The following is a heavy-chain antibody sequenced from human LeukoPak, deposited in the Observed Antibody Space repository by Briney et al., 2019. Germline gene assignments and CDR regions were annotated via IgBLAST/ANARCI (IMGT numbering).Heavy chain of an antibody. CDR3: AKDIGYSNNYYYMDV. D-gene: IGHD4-11*01. Sequence: GGSLRLSCAASGFTFSSYGMHWVRQAPGKGLEWVAFIRNDGSSRYYADSMKGRITISRDNSENTPYLQMNSLRAEDTAVYYCAKDIGYSNNYYYMDVWGRGTTVTVSS. J-gene: IGHJ6*03. CDR2: IRNDGSSR. CDR1: GFTFSSYG. V-gene: IGHV3-30*02.